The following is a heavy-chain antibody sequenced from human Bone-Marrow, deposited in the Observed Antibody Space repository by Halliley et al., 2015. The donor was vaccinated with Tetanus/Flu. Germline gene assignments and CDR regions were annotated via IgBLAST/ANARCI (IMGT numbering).Heavy chain of an antibody. CDR3: ARREERWSPMSHSYILDV. J-gene: IGHJ6*02. D-gene: IGHD2-15*01. CDR2: HSGST. Sequence: HSGSTNYTPSLKSRVSISVATSKTQFSLKLSSVPAADTAVYFCARREERWSPMSHSYILDVWGQGTTVTVSS. V-gene: IGHV4-34*01.